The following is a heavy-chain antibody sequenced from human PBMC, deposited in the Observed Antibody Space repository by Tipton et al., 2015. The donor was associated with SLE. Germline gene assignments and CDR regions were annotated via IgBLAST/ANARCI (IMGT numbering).Heavy chain of an antibody. D-gene: IGHD1-14*01. J-gene: IGHJ5*02. CDR1: GGSISSHY. Sequence: TLSLTCTVSGGSISSHYWSWIRQPPGKGLEWIGYIYYRGSTNYNPSLKSRVTISVDTSKNQFSLKLSSVTAADTAVYYCARWGAQLGTDNWFDPWGQGTLVTVSS. V-gene: IGHV4-59*11. CDR3: ARWGAQLGTDNWFDP. CDR2: IYYRGST.